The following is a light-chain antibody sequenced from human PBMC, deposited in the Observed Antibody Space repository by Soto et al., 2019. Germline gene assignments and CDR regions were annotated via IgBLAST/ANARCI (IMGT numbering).Light chain of an antibody. J-gene: IGKJ5*01. CDR3: RQGTQWPST. CDR1: QSLVHSDGIAY. V-gene: IGKV2-30*02. CDR2: KVS. Sequence: DAVMTLSPLSLPVTLGQPASISCRSNQSLVHSDGIAYFSWFQQRPGRSPRRLIYKVSTRDSGVPARFSGSGSGTDFALKISRVEDEDVGVYYRRQGTQWPSTFGRGTRLE.